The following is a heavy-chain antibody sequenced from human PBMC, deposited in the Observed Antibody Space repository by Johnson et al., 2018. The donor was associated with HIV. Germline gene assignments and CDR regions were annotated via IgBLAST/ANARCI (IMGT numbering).Heavy chain of an antibody. J-gene: IGHJ3*02. D-gene: IGHD6-13*01. CDR1: GFTFDDYA. CDR3: AKVAVATAAGGVGLNI. V-gene: IGHV3-9*01. Sequence: VQLVESGGGLVQPGRSLRLSCAASGFTFDDYAMHWVRQAPGKGLEWVSGISWNSGSIGYADSVKGRFTISRDNDKNSLYLQMNSLRADDTAVYYCAKVAVATAAGGVGLNIWGPGTMVTVSS. CDR2: ISWNSGSI.